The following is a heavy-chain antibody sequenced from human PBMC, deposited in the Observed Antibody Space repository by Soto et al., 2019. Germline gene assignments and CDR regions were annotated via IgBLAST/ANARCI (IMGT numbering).Heavy chain of an antibody. CDR3: NAYYDVWGGHTPL. D-gene: IGHD3-3*01. Sequence: EVQLVESGGGLVKPGGSLGLSCAASGLTFKNVWMHWVRQAPGKGLEWVGRIKSKADGETTDYTEPVKGRFTISRDDSKNTLDLQMNRLKTEDTAVYYCNAYYDVWGGHTPLWGHGALVTVSS. J-gene: IGHJ4*01. CDR1: GLTFKNVW. CDR2: IKSKADGETT. V-gene: IGHV3-15*07.